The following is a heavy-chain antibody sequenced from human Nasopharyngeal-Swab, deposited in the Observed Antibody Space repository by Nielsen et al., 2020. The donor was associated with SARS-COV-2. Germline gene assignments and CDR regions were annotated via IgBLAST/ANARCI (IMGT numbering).Heavy chain of an antibody. Sequence: SETLSLTCHVSGGSISTRNSYWGWLRQPPGKGLEWVGTIHSRGATYYNPSLKSRASISGDTSKNQFSLKLTSVTSADTAVYYCARHVDSHDSGRSSNWFDPWGQGTLVTVSS. CDR1: GGSISTRNSY. J-gene: IGHJ5*02. V-gene: IGHV4-39*01. D-gene: IGHD6-6*01. CDR3: ARHVDSHDSGRSSNWFDP. CDR2: IHSRGAT.